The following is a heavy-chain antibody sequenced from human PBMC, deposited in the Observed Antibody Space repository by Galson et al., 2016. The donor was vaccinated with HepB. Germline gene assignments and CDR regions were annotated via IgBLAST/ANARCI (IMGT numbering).Heavy chain of an antibody. D-gene: IGHD1-26*01. CDR1: GGSISSYY. Sequence: SETLSLTCTVSGGSISSYYWSWIRQPPGKGLEWIGFIYYSGSTNYNPPLKSRVTISVDTSKNQFSLKLSSVTAADTAVYYCARGEVGATPAFDIWGQGTMVTV. CDR3: ARGEVGATPAFDI. CDR2: IYYSGST. J-gene: IGHJ3*02. V-gene: IGHV4-59*01.